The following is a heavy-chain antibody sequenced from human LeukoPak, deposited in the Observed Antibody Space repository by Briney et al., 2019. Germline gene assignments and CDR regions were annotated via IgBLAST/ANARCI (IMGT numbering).Heavy chain of an antibody. CDR1: GDSVSNNIAT. CDR3: ARALSYGILYWYFDL. CDR2: TYYRSRWGN. Sequence: SQTLSLTCAISGDSVSNNIATWNWVRQSPSRGLEWLGRTYYRSRWGNDYAISVKGRITINPDTSRNQFSLQLNSVTPEDTAVYYCARALSYGILYWYFDLWGRGTLVTVSS. D-gene: IGHD3-10*01. V-gene: IGHV6-1*01. J-gene: IGHJ2*01.